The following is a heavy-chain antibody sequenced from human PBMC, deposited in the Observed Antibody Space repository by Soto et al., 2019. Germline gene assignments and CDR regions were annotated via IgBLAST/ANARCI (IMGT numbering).Heavy chain of an antibody. CDR3: ARVREFYYMDV. Sequence: SETLSLTCTVSGGSISSYYWSWIRQPPGKGLEWIGYIYYSGSTNYNPSLKSRVTISVDTSKNQFSLKLSSVTAADTAVYYCARVREFYYMDVWGKGTTVTVSS. CDR2: IYYSGST. CDR1: GGSISSYY. V-gene: IGHV4-59*01. J-gene: IGHJ6*03.